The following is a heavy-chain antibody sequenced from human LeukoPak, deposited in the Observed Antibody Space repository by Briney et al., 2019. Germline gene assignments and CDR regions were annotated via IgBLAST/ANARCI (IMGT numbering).Heavy chain of an antibody. V-gene: IGHV4-59*01. CDR3: ARAGAYLRFDP. Sequence: PSETLSLTCTVSGGSISSYYWSWIRQPPGKGLEWIGFIYYSGSTNYNPSLKSRVTISVDTSKNQSSLKLSSVTAADTAVYYCARAGAYLRFDPWGQGTLVTVSS. J-gene: IGHJ5*02. CDR1: GGSISSYY. D-gene: IGHD1-26*01. CDR2: IYYSGST.